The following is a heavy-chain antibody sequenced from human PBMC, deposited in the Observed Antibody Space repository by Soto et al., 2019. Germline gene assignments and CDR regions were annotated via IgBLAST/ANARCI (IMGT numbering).Heavy chain of an antibody. J-gene: IGHJ6*02. V-gene: IGHV3-15*01. CDR2: IKTKTDDGTT. CDR1: GFTFSKAW. CDR3: TTDLMPRYCSADDCYSGQQGMDV. Sequence: GGSLRLSCAASGFTFSKAWMNWVRQAPGKGLEWVGRIKTKTDDGTTDYATPVKGRFTISRDDSINTLYLQMNSLTTEDTAVYYCTTDLMPRYCSADDCYSGQQGMDVWGQGTTVTVSS. D-gene: IGHD2-15*01.